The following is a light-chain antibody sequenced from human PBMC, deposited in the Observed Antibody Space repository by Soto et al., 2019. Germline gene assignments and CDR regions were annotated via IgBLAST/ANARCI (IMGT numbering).Light chain of an antibody. CDR3: QVWDSSTHVV. CDR2: RDS. Sequence: SYELTQPLSVSVALGQTARITCGGNNIGSKNVHWYQQKPGQAPVLVIYRDSNRPSGIPERFSGSNSGNTATLTISRAQAGDEADYYCQVWDSSTHVVFGGGTKVTV. CDR1: NIGSKN. V-gene: IGLV3-9*01. J-gene: IGLJ2*01.